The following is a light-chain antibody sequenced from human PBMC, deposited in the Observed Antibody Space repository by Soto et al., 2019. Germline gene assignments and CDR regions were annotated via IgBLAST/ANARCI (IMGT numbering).Light chain of an antibody. CDR3: SAYTSRSTLV. CDR2: EVR. V-gene: IGLV2-14*01. Sequence: QAVVTQPASVSGSPGQSITISCSGTRRDVGAYNLVSWYQQPPGKAPQLLIYEVRNRPSGISSRFSGSRSGNTASLTISSLLPEDEADYYCSAYTSRSTLVFGGGTKVTVL. CDR1: RRDVGAYNL. J-gene: IGLJ2*01.